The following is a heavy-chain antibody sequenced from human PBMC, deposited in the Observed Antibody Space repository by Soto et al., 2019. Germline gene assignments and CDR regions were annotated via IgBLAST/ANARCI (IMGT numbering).Heavy chain of an antibody. V-gene: IGHV3-30*18. D-gene: IGHD1-7*01. CDR3: AKDLELLSYYGMDV. Sequence: GGSLRLSCAASGFTFSSNDMHWVRQAPGKGLEWVAIISFDGSNKYYADSVKGRFTISRDNSKNTLYLQMNSLRAEDTAVYYCAKDLELLSYYGMDVWGQGTTVTVSS. CDR1: GFTFSSND. CDR2: ISFDGSNK. J-gene: IGHJ6*02.